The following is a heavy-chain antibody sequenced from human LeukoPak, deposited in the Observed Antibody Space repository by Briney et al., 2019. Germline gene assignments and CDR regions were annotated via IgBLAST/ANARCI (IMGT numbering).Heavy chain of an antibody. CDR1: GESFSGFY. Sequence: SETLSLTCAVYGESFSGFYWSWIRQSPEKGLEWIGEVHHSGSTNYNPSLKSRVIISADTSKNQFSLKLSAVTAADTATYYCARRPRESGTDDGPSGLDYWGQGTLVTVSS. CDR3: ARRPRESGTDDGPSGLDY. D-gene: IGHD1-26*01. V-gene: IGHV4-34*01. CDR2: VHHSGST. J-gene: IGHJ4*02.